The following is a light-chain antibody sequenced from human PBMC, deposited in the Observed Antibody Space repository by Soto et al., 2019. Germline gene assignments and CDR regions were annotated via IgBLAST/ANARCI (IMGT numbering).Light chain of an antibody. CDR1: HTIMTY. J-gene: IGKJ1*01. CDR2: AAS. V-gene: IGKV1-39*01. CDR3: QQSYNSPQT. Sequence: DIQMTQSPSSLSASVGDEVTITCRGSHTIMTYLNWYQLKPGKPPRLLIYAASSLQSGVPSRFSGSGSGTDFTLTINSLQPEDFATYSCQQSYNSPQTFGQGTKVEIK.